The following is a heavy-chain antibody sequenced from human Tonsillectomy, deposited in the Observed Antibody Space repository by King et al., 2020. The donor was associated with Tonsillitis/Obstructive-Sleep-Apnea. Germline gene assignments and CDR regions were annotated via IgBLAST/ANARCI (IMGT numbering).Heavy chain of an antibody. CDR3: ARCGYSYGLTPPGAFDY. D-gene: IGHD5-18*01. V-gene: IGHV2-5*02. Sequence: TLKESGPTLVKPTQTLTLTCTFSGFSLSTSGVGVGWIRQPPGKALEWLALIYWDDDKRYSPSLKRRLTITKDTSKNQVFLTMTNMDPVDTATYYCARCGYSYGLTPPGAFDYWGQGTLVTVSS. J-gene: IGHJ4*02. CDR1: GFSLSTSGVG. CDR2: IYWDDDK.